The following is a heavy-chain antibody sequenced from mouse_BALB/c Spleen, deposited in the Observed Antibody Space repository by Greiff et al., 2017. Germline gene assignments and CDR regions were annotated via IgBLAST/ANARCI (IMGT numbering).Heavy chain of an antibody. CDR2: IFPGSGNT. Sequence: QVHVKQSGPELVKPGASVKISCKASGYSFTSYYIHWVKQRPGQGLEWIGWIFPGSGNTKYNEKFKGKATLTADTSSSTAYMQLSSLTSEDSAVYFCARALYYYGSSLDYWGQGTTRTVSS. D-gene: IGHD1-1*01. CDR3: ARALYYYGSSLDY. V-gene: IGHV1-66*01. J-gene: IGHJ2*01. CDR1: GYSFTSYY.